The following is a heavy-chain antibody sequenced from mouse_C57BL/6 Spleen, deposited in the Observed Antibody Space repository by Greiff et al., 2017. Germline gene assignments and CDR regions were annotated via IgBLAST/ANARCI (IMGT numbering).Heavy chain of an antibody. Sequence: QVHVKQSGAELVRPGTSVKLSCKASGYTFTSYWMHWVKQRPGQGLEWIGVIDPSDSYTNYNQKFKGKATLTVDTSSSTAYMQLSSLTSEDSAVYYCARDSSGGFAYWGQGTLVTVSA. CDR1: GYTFTSYW. J-gene: IGHJ3*01. CDR3: ARDSSGGFAY. D-gene: IGHD3-2*02. CDR2: IDPSDSYT. V-gene: IGHV1-59*01.